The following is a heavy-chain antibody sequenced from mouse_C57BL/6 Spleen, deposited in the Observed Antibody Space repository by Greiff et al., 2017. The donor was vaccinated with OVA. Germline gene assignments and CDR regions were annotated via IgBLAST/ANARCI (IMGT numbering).Heavy chain of an antibody. D-gene: IGHD2-4*01. J-gene: IGHJ4*01. V-gene: IGHV1-74*01. Sequence: QVQLQQPGAELVKPGASVKVSCKASGYTFTSYWMHWVKQRPGQGLEWIGRIHPSDSDTNYNQQFKGKATLSVDKSSSTAYMQLSSLTSEDSAVYCCAVYYDYNYDAMDYWGQGTSVTVSS. CDR1: GYTFTSYW. CDR2: IHPSDSDT. CDR3: AVYYDYNYDAMDY.